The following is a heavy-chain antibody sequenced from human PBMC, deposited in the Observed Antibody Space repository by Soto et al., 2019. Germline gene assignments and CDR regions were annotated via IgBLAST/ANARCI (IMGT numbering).Heavy chain of an antibody. J-gene: IGHJ4*02. D-gene: IGHD1-7*01. CDR3: ASRDPGTSVDY. CDR2: IYRAGST. CDR1: GGSFTSNNW. V-gene: IGHV4-4*02. Sequence: PXATLSLPRPVSGGSFTSNNWWTWFRQPPGQGLEWIGEIYRAGSTNYNPSLKSRVTTSLDKSENQFSLKVTSLTAADTAVYYCASRDPGTSVDYWGQGTLVTVSS.